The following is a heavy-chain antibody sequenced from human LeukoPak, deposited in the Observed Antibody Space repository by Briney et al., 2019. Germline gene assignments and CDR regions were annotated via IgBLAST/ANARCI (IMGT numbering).Heavy chain of an antibody. J-gene: IGHJ4*02. D-gene: IGHD2-21*01. Sequence: GGSLRLSCAASGFSFSSYAMSWVRQAPGKGLEWVSAISGNAGSTYYADSVKGRFTISRDNSKNTLYLQMNSLRAEDTAVYYCAKDSSVTYCGGDCYRGVCDYWGQGTLVTVSS. V-gene: IGHV3-23*01. CDR2: ISGNAGST. CDR1: GFSFSSYA. CDR3: AKDSSVTYCGGDCYRGVCDY.